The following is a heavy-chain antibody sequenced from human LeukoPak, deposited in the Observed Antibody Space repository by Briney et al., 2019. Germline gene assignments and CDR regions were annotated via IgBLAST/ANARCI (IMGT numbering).Heavy chain of an antibody. D-gene: IGHD4-17*01. Sequence: GGSLRLSCAASGFTFSSNYMSWVRQAPGKGLEWVSVIYSGGSTYYADSVKGRFTISRDNSKNTLYLQMNSLRAEDTAVYYCARASFYGDYDYWGQGTLVTVSS. CDR3: ARASFYGDYDY. J-gene: IGHJ4*02. CDR2: IYSGGST. V-gene: IGHV3-53*01. CDR1: GFTFSSNY.